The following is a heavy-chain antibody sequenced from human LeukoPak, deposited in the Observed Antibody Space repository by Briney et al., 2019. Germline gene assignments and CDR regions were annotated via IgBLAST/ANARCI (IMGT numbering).Heavy chain of an antibody. CDR3: ARQLRYFAFDP. CDR2: IYTSGST. J-gene: IGHJ5*02. D-gene: IGHD3-9*01. CDR1: GGSISSYY. Sequence: SETLSLTCTVSGGSISSYYWSWIRQPPGKGLEWIGYIYTSGSTNYNPSLKSRVTMSVDTSKNQFSLKLSPVTAADTAVYYCARQLRYFAFDPWGQGTLVTVSS. V-gene: IGHV4-59*08.